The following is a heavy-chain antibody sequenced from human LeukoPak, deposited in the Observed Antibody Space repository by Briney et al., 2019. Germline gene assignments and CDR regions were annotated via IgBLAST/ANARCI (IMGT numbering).Heavy chain of an antibody. Sequence: VASVKVSCKASGYTFTAYYMQWVRHAPGQGLEWMGWINPNTGGTDYAQTFQGRVTMTRDTSISTAYMELSRLKSDDTAVYFCARASGTYSLDYWGQGTLVTVSS. J-gene: IGHJ4*02. CDR2: INPNTGGT. V-gene: IGHV1-2*02. CDR1: GYTFTAYY. CDR3: ARASGTYSLDY. D-gene: IGHD1-26*01.